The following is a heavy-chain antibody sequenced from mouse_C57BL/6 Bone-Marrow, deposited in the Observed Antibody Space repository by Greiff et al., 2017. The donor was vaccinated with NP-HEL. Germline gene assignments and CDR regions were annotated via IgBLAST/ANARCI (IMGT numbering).Heavy chain of an antibody. V-gene: IGHV1-55*01. D-gene: IGHD2-2*01. J-gene: IGHJ4*01. CDR1: GYTFTSYW. Sequence: QSGAELVKPGASVKMSCKASGYTFTSYWITWVKQRPGQGLEWIGDIYPGSGSTNYNEKFKSKATLTVDTSSSTAYMQLSSLTSEDSAVYYGASYGYDLYYYAMDYWGQGTSVTVSS. CDR3: ASYGYDLYYYAMDY. CDR2: IYPGSGST.